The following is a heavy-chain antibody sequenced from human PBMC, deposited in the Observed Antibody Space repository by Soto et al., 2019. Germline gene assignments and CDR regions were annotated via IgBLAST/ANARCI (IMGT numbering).Heavy chain of an antibody. V-gene: IGHV3-23*01. CDR2: ISGSGGRT. CDR3: AKGGYYSLFDI. D-gene: IGHD3-16*01. J-gene: IGHJ3*02. CDR1: GFPFSSYA. Sequence: GGSLRLSCVASGFPFSSYAMSWVRQTPGKGLEWVSGISGSGGRTYYADSVKGRFTISRDKSNNNLSLQMHNLKVEDPAVDFCAKGGYYSLFDIWGQGTMVTVSS.